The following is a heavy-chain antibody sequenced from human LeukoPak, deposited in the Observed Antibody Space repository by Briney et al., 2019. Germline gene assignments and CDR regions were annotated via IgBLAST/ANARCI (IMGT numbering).Heavy chain of an antibody. CDR2: IYSGGST. J-gene: IGHJ4*02. CDR3: ARGLGYCTSTTCLLPFDY. D-gene: IGHD2-2*01. Sequence: GGSLRLSCAASGLTFSTYVMTWVRQAPGKGLECVSVIYSGGSTYYADSVKGRFTVSRDNSKNTLYLQMNSLRAEDTAMYYCARGLGYCTSTTCLLPFDYWGQGTLVTVSS. CDR1: GLTFSTYV. V-gene: IGHV3-53*01.